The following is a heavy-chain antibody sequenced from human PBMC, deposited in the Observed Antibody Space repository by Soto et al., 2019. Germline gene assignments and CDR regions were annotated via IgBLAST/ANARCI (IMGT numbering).Heavy chain of an antibody. Sequence: QVQLVESGGGVVQLGRSLSLSCAASGFTFGRYAMHWVRQAPGKGLEWVAVISSDGSIKYYADSVRGRFSNSRDNSKNSLYLQMNSVRPEDTAVYYCSRTLSSAMEYTNFDYWGQGTLVTVSS. CDR1: GFTFGRYA. CDR2: ISSDGSIK. CDR3: SRTLSSAMEYTNFDY. J-gene: IGHJ4*02. V-gene: IGHV3-30*14. D-gene: IGHD5-18*01.